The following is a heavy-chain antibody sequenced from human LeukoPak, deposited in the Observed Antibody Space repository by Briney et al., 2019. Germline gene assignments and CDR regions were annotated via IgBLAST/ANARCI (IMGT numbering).Heavy chain of an antibody. D-gene: IGHD3-10*01. V-gene: IGHV4-38-2*01. CDR1: GYSISNGDY. Sequence: KPSETLSLTCAVSGYSISNGDYWGWIRQPPGKGLEWIGSVYHSGSTSYNPSLKSRVTISVDTSKNQFSLKLSSLTAADTAVYYCVRNNTMVRGGARFNLFDPWGQGTLVTVSS. J-gene: IGHJ5*02. CDR3: VRNNTMVRGGARFNLFDP. CDR2: VYHSGST.